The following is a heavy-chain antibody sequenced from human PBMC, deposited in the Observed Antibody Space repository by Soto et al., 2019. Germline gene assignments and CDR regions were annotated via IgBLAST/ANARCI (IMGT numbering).Heavy chain of an antibody. D-gene: IGHD3-3*01. CDR3: ARGSTIFGLVTPPYYYGMDV. J-gene: IGHJ6*02. CDR1: GGTFSSYA. CDR2: IIPIFGTA. V-gene: IGHV1-69*13. Sequence: SVKVSCKASGGTFSSYAISWVRQAPGQGLEWMGGIIPIFGTANYAQKFQGRVTITADESTSTAYMELSSLRSEDTAVYYCARGSTIFGLVTPPYYYGMDVWGQGTTVPVSS.